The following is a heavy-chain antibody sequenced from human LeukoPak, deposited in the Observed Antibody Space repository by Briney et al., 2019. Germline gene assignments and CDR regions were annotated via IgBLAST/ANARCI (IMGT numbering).Heavy chain of an antibody. Sequence: SETLSLTCTVSGGSISSASFFWGWIRQPPGKGLEWIGIIYYSGSTYYNPSLKSRVTMSVDTSRNQFSLKLSSVTAADTAVYYCARRLDIVVVPAPPGWFDPWGQGTLVTVSS. CDR3: ARRLDIVVVPAPPGWFDP. D-gene: IGHD2-2*03. CDR2: IYYSGST. V-gene: IGHV4-39*01. J-gene: IGHJ5*02. CDR1: GGSISSASFF.